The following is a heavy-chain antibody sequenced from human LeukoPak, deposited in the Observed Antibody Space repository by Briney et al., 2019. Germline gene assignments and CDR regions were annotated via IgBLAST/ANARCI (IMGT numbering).Heavy chain of an antibody. CDR3: VRDVGAVRGEVYFDY. D-gene: IGHD3-10*01. J-gene: IGHJ4*02. V-gene: IGHV3-21*06. CDR2: ITGSGPYM. Sequence: GGSLRLSCAASGFTFSTFAMHWVRLSPGKGLEWASSITGSGPYMLYADSVKHRFTIPRDNTKNLLYLEMNSLRAEDTAMYFCVRDVGAVRGEVYFDYWGQGTLVTVSS. CDR1: GFTFSTFA.